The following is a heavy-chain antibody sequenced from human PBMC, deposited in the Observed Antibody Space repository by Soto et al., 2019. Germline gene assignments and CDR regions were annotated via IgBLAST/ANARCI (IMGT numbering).Heavy chain of an antibody. V-gene: IGHV1-18*01. CDR2: ITADNGDT. J-gene: IGHJ4*02. CDR1: GYTFTMYG. Sequence: QVQLVQSGAEVKKPGASVKVSCKTSGYTFTMYGISWGRQAPGQGLEWLGMITADNGDTKYAQKVKDRVTVTMDTAATPGYLELRSLTSDDRGVYYCGSRTLGSAIGIGDYWGQGTLVTVSS. D-gene: IGHD7-27*01. CDR3: GSRTLGSAIGIGDY.